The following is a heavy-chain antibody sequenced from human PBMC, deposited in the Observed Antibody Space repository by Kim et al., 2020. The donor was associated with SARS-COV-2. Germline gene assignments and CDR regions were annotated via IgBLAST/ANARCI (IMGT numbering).Heavy chain of an antibody. Sequence: SETLSLTCTVSGGSISSSSYYWGWIRQPPGKGLEWIGSIYYSGSTYYNPSLKSRVTISVDTSKNQFSLKLSSVTAADTAVYYCARHGAFTIFSTNDAFDIWGQGTMVTVSS. CDR2: IYYSGST. V-gene: IGHV4-39*01. CDR1: GGSISSSSYY. CDR3: ARHGAFTIFSTNDAFDI. D-gene: IGHD3-9*01. J-gene: IGHJ3*02.